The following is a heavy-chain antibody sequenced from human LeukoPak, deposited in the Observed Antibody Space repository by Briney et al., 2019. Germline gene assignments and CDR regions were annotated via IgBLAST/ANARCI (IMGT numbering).Heavy chain of an antibody. Sequence: PSETLSLTCTVPGDSISSYYWSWIRQPPGKRLEWIGYIYYSGSTNYNPSLKSRVTMSIDTSKNQLSLRLSSVTAADTAVYYCAKAKKTVAGFFDYWGQGTLVTVSS. D-gene: IGHD6-19*01. CDR3: AKAKKTVAGFFDY. V-gene: IGHV4-59*01. CDR1: GDSISSYY. CDR2: IYYSGST. J-gene: IGHJ4*02.